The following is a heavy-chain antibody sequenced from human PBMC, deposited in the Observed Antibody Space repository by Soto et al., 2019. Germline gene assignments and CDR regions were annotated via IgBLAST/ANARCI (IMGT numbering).Heavy chain of an antibody. J-gene: IGHJ4*02. V-gene: IGHV1-18*01. Sequence: QVQLVQSGAEVKKPGASVKVSCKTSGYTFTNFGLSWVRQAPGQGLEWMGWISAYNGNTNYAQNFQGRVTMSTDTTTSTAYMELRCLRSDDTAVYYCARGGTPIDNWGQGTLVTVSS. CDR3: ARGGTPIDN. D-gene: IGHD3-16*01. CDR1: GYTFTNFG. CDR2: ISAYNGNT.